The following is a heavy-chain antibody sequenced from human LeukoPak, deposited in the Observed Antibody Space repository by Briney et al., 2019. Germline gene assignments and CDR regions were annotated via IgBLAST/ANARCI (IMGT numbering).Heavy chain of an antibody. CDR3: ARDEGGSSGWTLEGY. Sequence: SAVTVSFKCSVCTFINYAISWLRQAPGQGLEWMGGIIPIFGTANYPRKFQDRVMITADKSTSTASMELSSLRSEDTAVYYWARDEGGSSGWTLEGYWGQGTLVTVS. CDR2: IIPIFGTA. D-gene: IGHD6-19*01. CDR1: VCTFINYA. V-gene: IGHV1-69*06. J-gene: IGHJ4*02.